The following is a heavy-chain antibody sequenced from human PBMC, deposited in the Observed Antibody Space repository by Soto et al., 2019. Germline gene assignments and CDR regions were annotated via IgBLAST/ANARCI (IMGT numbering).Heavy chain of an antibody. CDR3: VKGQSSTWSQTGGMDV. CDR1: GFTFTTYA. Sequence: EVQLLESGGGLVQPGGSLRLSCAASGFTFTTYAMTWARQAPGKGLEWVSGIDDSGVGTYYADSVKGRFTISRENSKNMLFLQMGSLRAEDTAVYYCVKGQSSTWSQTGGMDVWGQGTTVTVSS. CDR2: IDDSGVGT. D-gene: IGHD1-26*01. V-gene: IGHV3-23*01. J-gene: IGHJ6*02.